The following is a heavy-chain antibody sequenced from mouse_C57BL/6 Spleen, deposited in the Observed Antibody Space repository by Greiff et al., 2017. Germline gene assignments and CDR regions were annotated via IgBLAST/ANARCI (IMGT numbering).Heavy chain of an antibody. V-gene: IGHV5-6*02. J-gene: IGHJ3*01. Sequence: EVKLVESGGDLVKPGGSLKLSCAASGFTFSSYGMSWVRQTPDKRLEWVATISSGGSYTYYPDSVKGRFTISRDNAKNTLYLQMSSLKSEDTAMYYCARRNWDLFAYWGQGTLVTVSA. CDR2: ISSGGSYT. D-gene: IGHD4-1*01. CDR1: GFTFSSYG. CDR3: ARRNWDLFAY.